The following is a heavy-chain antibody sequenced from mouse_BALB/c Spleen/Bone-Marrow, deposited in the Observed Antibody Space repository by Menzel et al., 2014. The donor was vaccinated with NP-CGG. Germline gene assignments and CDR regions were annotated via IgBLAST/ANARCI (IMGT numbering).Heavy chain of an antibody. CDR3: TRSNGNWFAY. CDR1: GYTFTSYY. Sequence: VQLQQSGAELVKPGASVKLSCKASGYTFTSYYMYWVKKRPGQGLEWIGEINPSNGGTNFNEKLKSKATLTVDKSSSTAYMQLSSLTSEDSAVYYCTRSNGNWFAYWGQGTLVTVSA. D-gene: IGHD2-1*01. V-gene: IGHV1S81*02. CDR2: INPSNGGT. J-gene: IGHJ3*01.